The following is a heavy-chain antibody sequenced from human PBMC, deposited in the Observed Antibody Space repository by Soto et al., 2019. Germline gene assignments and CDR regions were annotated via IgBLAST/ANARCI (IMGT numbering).Heavy chain of an antibody. CDR2: ISGSGGST. V-gene: IGHV3-23*01. J-gene: IGHJ5*02. CDR3: AKDEPGYDILTGYYSLDWFDP. CDR1: GFTFSSYA. Sequence: GGSLRLSCAASGFTFSSYAMSWVRQAPGKGLEWVSAISGSGGSTYYADSVKGQFTISRDNSKNTLYLQMNSLRAEDTAVYYCAKDEPGYDILTGYYSLDWFDPWGQGTLVTSPQ. D-gene: IGHD3-9*01.